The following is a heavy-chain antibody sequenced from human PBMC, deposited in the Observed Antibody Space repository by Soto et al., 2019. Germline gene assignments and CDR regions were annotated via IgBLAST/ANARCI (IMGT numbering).Heavy chain of an antibody. CDR2: ISSSSSYI. V-gene: IGHV3-21*01. Sequence: GGSLRLSCAASGFTFSSYSMNWVRQAPGEGLEWVSSISSSSSYIYYADSVKGRFTISRDNAKNSLYLQMNSLRAEDTAVYYCARVRYSSSGANWFDPWGQGTLVTVSS. D-gene: IGHD6-6*01. CDR3: ARVRYSSSGANWFDP. J-gene: IGHJ5*02. CDR1: GFTFSSYS.